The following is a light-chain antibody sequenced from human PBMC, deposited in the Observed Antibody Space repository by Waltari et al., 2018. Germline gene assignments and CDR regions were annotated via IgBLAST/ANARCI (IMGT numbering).Light chain of an antibody. V-gene: IGKV3-20*01. Sequence: IVLTQSPGTLSLSTGERATLSCRASHNVSTFLAWYQQKPGKARRLLIYGASSRATAIPDRFSGGGSGTDFSLTISRLEPEDFAVYYCQHHLRLPATFGQGTKVDIK. CDR1: HNVSTF. CDR2: GAS. CDR3: QHHLRLPAT. J-gene: IGKJ1*01.